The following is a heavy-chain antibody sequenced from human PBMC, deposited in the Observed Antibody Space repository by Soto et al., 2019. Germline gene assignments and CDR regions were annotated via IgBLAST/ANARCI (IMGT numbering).Heavy chain of an antibody. V-gene: IGHV4-39*01. CDR3: ARQFPGSGYLSLGNAFDI. CDR2: IYYSGST. CDR1: GSSISSSSYY. D-gene: IGHD3-22*01. Sequence: SDTLSLTCTVSGSSISSSSYYGCWIRQPPGKGLEWIGSIYYSGSTYYNPSLKSRVTISVDTSKNQFSLKLSSVTAADTAVYYCARQFPGSGYLSLGNAFDIWGQGTMVT. J-gene: IGHJ3*02.